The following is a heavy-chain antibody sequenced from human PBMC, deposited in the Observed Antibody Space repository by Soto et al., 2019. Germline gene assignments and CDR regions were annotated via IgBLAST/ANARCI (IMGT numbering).Heavy chain of an antibody. CDR2: IVVGSGNT. CDR3: AAPMEAGYYYYGMDV. Sequence: QMQLVQSGPEVKKPGTSVKVSCKASGFTFTSSAMQWVRQARGQRLEWIGWIVVGSGNTNYAQKFQERVTITRDMSXXKAYMELSSLRSEDTAVYYCAAPMEAGYYYYGMDVWGQGTTVTVSS. V-gene: IGHV1-58*02. J-gene: IGHJ6*02. D-gene: IGHD6-19*01. CDR1: GFTFTSSA.